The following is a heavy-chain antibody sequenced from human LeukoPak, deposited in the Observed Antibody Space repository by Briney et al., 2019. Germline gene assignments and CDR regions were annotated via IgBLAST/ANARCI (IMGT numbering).Heavy chain of an antibody. CDR2: ISAYNGNT. D-gene: IGHD6-6*01. V-gene: IGHV1-18*01. Sequence: ASVTVSCTASGYTFTSYGISWVRPAPGQGLAWMGWISAYNGNTNYAQKLQGRVTMTTDTSTSTAYMELRSLRSDDTAVYYCARVRYSSSTSGMDVWGQGTTVTVSS. J-gene: IGHJ6*02. CDR1: GYTFTSYG. CDR3: ARVRYSSSTSGMDV.